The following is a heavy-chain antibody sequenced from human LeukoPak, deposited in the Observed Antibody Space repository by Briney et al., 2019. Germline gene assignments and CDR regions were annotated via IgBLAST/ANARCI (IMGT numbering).Heavy chain of an antibody. CDR2: IYHSGST. D-gene: IGHD6-19*01. J-gene: IGHJ3*02. CDR1: GGSISSSNW. Sequence: PSETLSLTCAVSGGSISSSNWWSWVRPPPGKGLEWIGEIYHSGSTNYNPSLKSRVTISVDKSKNQFSLKLSSVTAADTAVYYCARDFGSGWSDAFDIWGQGTMVTVSS. CDR3: ARDFGSGWSDAFDI. V-gene: IGHV4-4*02.